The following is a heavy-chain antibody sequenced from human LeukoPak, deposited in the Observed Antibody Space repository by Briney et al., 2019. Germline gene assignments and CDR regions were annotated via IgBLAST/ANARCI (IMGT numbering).Heavy chain of an antibody. D-gene: IGHD6-19*01. J-gene: IGHJ4*02. Sequence: ASVKVSCKSSGYTFTSYGISWVRQAPGQGLAGMALINPNSGGTNYAQKFQGRVTMTMDTSISTAYMELSRLSSDDTAVYYCAREVDSGWYIIVPNSHFDYWGQGTLVTVSS. V-gene: IGHV1-2*02. CDR1: GYTFTSYG. CDR3: AREVDSGWYIIVPNSHFDY. CDR2: INPNSGGT.